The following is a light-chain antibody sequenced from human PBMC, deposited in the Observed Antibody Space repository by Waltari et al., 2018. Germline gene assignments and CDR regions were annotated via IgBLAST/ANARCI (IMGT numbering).Light chain of an antibody. CDR2: DFS. Sequence: QSGLTQPASVSASPGQSITISCSGTSSDVGGYDYVSWYQQRPGEAPKLIFYDFSGRPVGISNRLSASKSGSTASLTISGLQADDEGDYFCSSYATGNTVVFGGGTKVTVL. V-gene: IGLV2-14*03. J-gene: IGLJ2*01. CDR1: SSDVGGYDY. CDR3: SSYATGNTVV.